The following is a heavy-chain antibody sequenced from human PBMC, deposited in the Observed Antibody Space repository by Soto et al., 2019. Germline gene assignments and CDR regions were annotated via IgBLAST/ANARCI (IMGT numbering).Heavy chain of an antibody. J-gene: IGHJ4*02. CDR2: IYYSGST. D-gene: IGHD5-12*01. CDR1: GGSVSSGSYY. V-gene: IGHV4-61*01. Sequence: SETLSLTCTVSGGSVSSGSYYWSWIRQPPGKGLEWIGYIYYSGSTNYNPSLKSRVTISVDTSKNQFSLKLSSVTAADTAVYYCAREDGYNGYFDYWGQGTLGTSPQ. CDR3: AREDGYNGYFDY.